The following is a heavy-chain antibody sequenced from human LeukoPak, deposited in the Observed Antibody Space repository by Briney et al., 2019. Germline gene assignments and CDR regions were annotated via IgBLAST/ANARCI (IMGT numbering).Heavy chain of an antibody. J-gene: IGHJ5*02. V-gene: IGHV3-11*01. CDR2: ISTGGDTV. D-gene: IGHD4-17*01. CDR1: GFTFSDYY. CDR3: ARDRRFRSHDP. Sequence: PGGSLRLSCTGSGFTFSDYYMTWIRQAPGKGLEWLSYISTGGDTVSYADSVNGRFTISRDNAKNSLYLQIDSLRAEDTAIYYCARDRRFRSHDPWGQGVLVTVSS.